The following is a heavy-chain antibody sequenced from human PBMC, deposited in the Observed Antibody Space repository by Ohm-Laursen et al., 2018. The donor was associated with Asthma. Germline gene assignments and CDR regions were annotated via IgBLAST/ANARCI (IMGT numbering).Heavy chain of an antibody. D-gene: IGHD4-23*01. V-gene: IGHV3-11*06. J-gene: IGHJ4*02. CDR2: ISSSSSYT. Sequence: LSLTCAVYGGSFSGYYWSWIRQAPGKGLEWVSYISSSSSYTNYADSVKGRFTISRDNAKNSLYLQMNSLRAEDTAVYYCARAVYGGSFDYWGQGTLVTVSS. CDR3: ARAVYGGSFDY. CDR1: GGSFSGYY.